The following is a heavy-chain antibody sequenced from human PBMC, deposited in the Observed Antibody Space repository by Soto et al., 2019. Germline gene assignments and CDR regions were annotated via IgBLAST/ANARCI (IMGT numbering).Heavy chain of an antibody. D-gene: IGHD3-3*01. Sequence: ASVKVSCKASGYTFTSYAMHWVRQAPGQRLEWMGWINAGNGNTKYSQKFQGRVTITRGTSASTAYMELSSLRSEDTAVYYCARDAEDDFWSGYWFDPWGQGTLVTAPQ. J-gene: IGHJ5*02. CDR2: INAGNGNT. V-gene: IGHV1-3*01. CDR1: GYTFTSYA. CDR3: ARDAEDDFWSGYWFDP.